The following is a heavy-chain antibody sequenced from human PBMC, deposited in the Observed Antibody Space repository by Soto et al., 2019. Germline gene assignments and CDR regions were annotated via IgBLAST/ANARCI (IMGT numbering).Heavy chain of an antibody. Sequence: EVQLVESGGGLVQPGGSLRLSCAASGFTFTTYGMPWVRQAPGKGLEWVANIKQDGSEKYYVDSVKGRFTISRDNAKNSLYLKMNSLRAEDTAVYYCADSGSYTDVWGKGTTVIVSS. CDR3: ADSGSYTDV. V-gene: IGHV3-7*01. D-gene: IGHD3-22*01. CDR1: GFTFTTYG. J-gene: IGHJ6*03. CDR2: IKQDGSEK.